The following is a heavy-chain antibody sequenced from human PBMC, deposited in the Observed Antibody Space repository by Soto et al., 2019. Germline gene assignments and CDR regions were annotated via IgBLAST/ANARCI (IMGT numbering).Heavy chain of an antibody. CDR1: GGSISSSSYY. CDR2: IYYSGST. V-gene: IGHV4-39*01. Sequence: QLQLQESGPGLVKPSETLSLTCTVSGGSISSSSYYWGWIRQPPGKGLEWIGSIYYSGSTYYNPSLKSRVTISVDTSKNQFSLKLSSVTAADTAVYYCARHNGYSSSWYGWFDPWGQGTLVTVSS. J-gene: IGHJ5*02. CDR3: ARHNGYSSSWYGWFDP. D-gene: IGHD6-13*01.